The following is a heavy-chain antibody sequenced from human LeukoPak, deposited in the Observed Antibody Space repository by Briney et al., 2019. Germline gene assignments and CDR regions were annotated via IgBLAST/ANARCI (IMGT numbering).Heavy chain of an antibody. CDR3: ARDERGGGYYFDY. CDR1: GFTFSSYW. CDR2: IRQDGSDK. V-gene: IGHV3-7*01. J-gene: IGHJ4*02. Sequence: GGSLRLSCAASGFTFSSYWMSWVRQAPGKGLEWVANIRQDGSDKYYVDSVKGRFTISRDNAKNSLYLQMNSLRAEDTAVYYCARDERGGGYYFDYWGQGTLVTVSS. D-gene: IGHD5-12*01.